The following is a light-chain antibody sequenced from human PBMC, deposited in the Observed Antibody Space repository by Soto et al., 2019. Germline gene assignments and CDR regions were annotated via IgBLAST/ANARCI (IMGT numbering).Light chain of an antibody. CDR1: QSVRSY. V-gene: IGKV3-11*01. CDR3: QQRGNWPS. J-gene: IGKJ4*01. CDR2: DAS. Sequence: EIVLTQSPATLSLSPGERATLSCRASQSVRSYLAWYQQKPGQAPRLLIYDASNRATGIPARFSGSGSGTDFTLTISSLEPEDFAVYYCQQRGNWPSFGGGTKVDIK.